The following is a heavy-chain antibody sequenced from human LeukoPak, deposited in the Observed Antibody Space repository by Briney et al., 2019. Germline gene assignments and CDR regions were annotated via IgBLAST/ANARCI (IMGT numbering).Heavy chain of an antibody. CDR2: IYYSGST. V-gene: IGHV4-31*03. Sequence: QVQLQESGPGLVKPSQTLSLTCTVSGGSISSGGCYWSWVRQYLGQGLAWIGYIYYSGSTYYKPSLKSRLTISIDTSKNQFSLKLSSVTAADTAVYYCARVRFSSGTNFDYWGQGTLVTVSS. CDR1: GGSISSGGCY. D-gene: IGHD3-10*01. J-gene: IGHJ4*02. CDR3: ARVRFSSGTNFDY.